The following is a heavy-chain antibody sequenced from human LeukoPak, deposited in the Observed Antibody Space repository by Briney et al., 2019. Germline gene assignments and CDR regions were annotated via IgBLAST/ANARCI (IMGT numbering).Heavy chain of an antibody. D-gene: IGHD3-22*01. Sequence: PSETLSLTCTVSGGSIRSSSYYWGWIRQPPGKGLEWIGSIYYSGSTYYNPSLKSRVTISVDTSKNQFSLKLSSVTAADTAVYYCARPGDSSGYYPVGAFDIRGQGTMVTVSS. J-gene: IGHJ3*02. CDR2: IYYSGST. CDR3: ARPGDSSGYYPVGAFDI. CDR1: GGSIRSSSYY. V-gene: IGHV4-39*01.